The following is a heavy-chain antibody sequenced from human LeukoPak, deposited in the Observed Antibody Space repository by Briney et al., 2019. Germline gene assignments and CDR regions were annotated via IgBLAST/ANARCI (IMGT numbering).Heavy chain of an antibody. J-gene: IGHJ4*02. CDR2: INWNGGST. Sequence: GGSLRLSCAASGFTFDDYGMSWVRQAPGKGLEWVSGINWNGGSTGYADSVKGRFTISRDNAKNSLYLQMNSLRAEDTAVYYCARGRGGDYGGNSGHFDYWGQGTLVTVSS. D-gene: IGHD4-23*01. V-gene: IGHV3-20*04. CDR3: ARGRGGDYGGNSGHFDY. CDR1: GFTFDDYG.